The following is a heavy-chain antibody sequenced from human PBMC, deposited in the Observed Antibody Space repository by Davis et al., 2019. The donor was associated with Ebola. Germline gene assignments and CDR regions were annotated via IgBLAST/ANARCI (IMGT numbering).Heavy chain of an antibody. CDR1: GGSFSGYY. V-gene: IGHV4-34*01. J-gene: IGHJ5*02. CDR2: IYYSGST. D-gene: IGHD6-13*01. CDR3: ARGSRRYSSTLRINWFEP. Sequence: GSLRLSCAVYGGSFSGYYWSWIRQAPGKGLEWIGSIYYSGSTYYNPSLKSRVTISVDTSKNQVSLKLSSVTAADTAVYYCARGSRRYSSTLRINWFEPWGQGTLVTVSS.